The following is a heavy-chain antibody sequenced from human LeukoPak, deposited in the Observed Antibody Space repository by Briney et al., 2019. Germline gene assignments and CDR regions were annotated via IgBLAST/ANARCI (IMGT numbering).Heavy chain of an antibody. V-gene: IGHV3-53*01. CDR1: GFTVSSNY. CDR2: IYSGGST. D-gene: IGHD6-19*01. CDR3: AREILYSSGWYNWFDP. Sequence: TGGSLRLSCAASGFTVSSNYMSWVRQAPGKGLEWVSVIYSGGSTYYADSVKGRFTISRDNSKNTLYLQMNSLRAEDTAVYYCAREILYSSGWYNWFDPWGQGTLVTVSS. J-gene: IGHJ5*02.